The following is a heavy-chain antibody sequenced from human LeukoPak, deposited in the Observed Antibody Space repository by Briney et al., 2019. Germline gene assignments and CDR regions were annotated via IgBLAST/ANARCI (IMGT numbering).Heavy chain of an antibody. J-gene: IGHJ5*02. D-gene: IGHD3-10*01. V-gene: IGHV4-34*01. CDR2: INHSGST. CDR1: GGSFSGDF. CDR3: ARRGKLLWFGEYNCPECNWFDP. Sequence: EASETLSLTCAVYGGSFSGDFWSWVRQSPGKGLEWVGEINHSGSTNYSPSLKSRVTLSVDTSKNQFSLRLSSVTAADTAVYYCARRGKLLWFGEYNCPECNWFDPWGQGTLVTVSS.